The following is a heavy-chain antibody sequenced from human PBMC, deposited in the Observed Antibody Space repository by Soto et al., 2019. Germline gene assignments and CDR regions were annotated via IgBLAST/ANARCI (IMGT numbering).Heavy chain of an antibody. CDR2: IKQDGSEK. D-gene: IGHD1-26*01. CDR1: EFTFSSYW. J-gene: IGHJ4*02. CDR3: ARGLWELLLAFDY. Sequence: GGSLRLSCAASEFTFSSYWMSWVRQAPGKGLEWVANIKQDGSEKYYVDSVKGRFTISRDNAKNSLYLQMNSLRAEDTAVYYCARGLWELLLAFDYWGQGTLVTVSS. V-gene: IGHV3-7*01.